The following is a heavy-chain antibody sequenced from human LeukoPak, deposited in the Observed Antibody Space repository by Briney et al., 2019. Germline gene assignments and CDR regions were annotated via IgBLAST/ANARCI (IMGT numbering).Heavy chain of an antibody. CDR2: INPNSGGT. D-gene: IGHD3-22*01. V-gene: IGHV1-2*06. CDR1: GYTFTGYY. CDR3: ARHYYDSSGYSY. J-gene: IGHJ4*02. Sequence: ASVKVSCKASGYTFTGYYMRWVRQAPGQGLEWMGRINPNSGGTNYAQKFQGRVTMTRDTSISTAYMELSRLRSDDTAVYYCARHYYDSSGYSYWGQGTLVTVSS.